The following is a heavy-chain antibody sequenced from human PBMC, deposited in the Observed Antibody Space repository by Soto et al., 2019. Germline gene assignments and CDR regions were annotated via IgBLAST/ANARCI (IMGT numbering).Heavy chain of an antibody. Sequence: SETLSLTCAVSGGSISSSNWWSWVRQPPGKGLEWIGEIYHSGSTNYNPSLKSRVTISVDKSKNQFSLKLSSVTAADTAVYYCASASGSSSTVTGGYYYYYGMDVWGQGTTVTVSS. J-gene: IGHJ6*02. CDR3: ASASGSSSTVTGGYYYYYGMDV. V-gene: IGHV4-4*02. D-gene: IGHD4-4*01. CDR2: IYHSGST. CDR1: GGSISSSNW.